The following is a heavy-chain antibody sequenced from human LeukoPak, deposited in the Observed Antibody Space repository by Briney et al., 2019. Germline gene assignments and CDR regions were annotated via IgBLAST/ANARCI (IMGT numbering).Heavy chain of an antibody. Sequence: GGSLRLSCVASGFPFDDYGMFWVRQSPGKGLEWVSSISWNSGIIDYADSVKGRFTISRDNAKNSLYLQMNSLRAEDTAVYYCARDRPAAYYYYMDVWGKGTTVTVS. D-gene: IGHD2-2*01. CDR2: ISWNSGII. J-gene: IGHJ6*03. CDR3: ARDRPAAYYYYMDV. CDR1: GFPFDDYG. V-gene: IGHV3-9*01.